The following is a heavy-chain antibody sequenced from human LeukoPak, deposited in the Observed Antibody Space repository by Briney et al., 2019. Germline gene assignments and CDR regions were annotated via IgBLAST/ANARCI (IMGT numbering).Heavy chain of an antibody. V-gene: IGHV3-74*01. Sequence: GGSLRLSCAASGFTFTTYWMHWVRQAPGKGLVWVSRINTDESNTDYADSVKGRFTISRDNAKNTLYLQMNSLRAEDTAVYYCARETGGYTYAKYGMDVWGQGTTVTVSS. CDR3: ARETGGYTYAKYGMDV. CDR1: GFTFTTYW. D-gene: IGHD5-18*01. CDR2: INTDESNT. J-gene: IGHJ6*02.